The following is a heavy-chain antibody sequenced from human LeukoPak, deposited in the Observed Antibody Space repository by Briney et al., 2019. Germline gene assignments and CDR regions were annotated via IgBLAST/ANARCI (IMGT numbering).Heavy chain of an antibody. CDR3: ARALAVASDY. V-gene: IGHV4-34*01. CDR2: INHSGST. J-gene: IGHJ4*02. D-gene: IGHD6-19*01. Sequence: SETLSLTCAVYGGSFSGYYWSWIRQPPGKGLEWIGEINHSGSTNYNPSLKSRVTISVDTSKNQFSLKLSSVTAADTAAYYCARALAVASDYWGQGTLVTVSS. CDR1: GGSFSGYY.